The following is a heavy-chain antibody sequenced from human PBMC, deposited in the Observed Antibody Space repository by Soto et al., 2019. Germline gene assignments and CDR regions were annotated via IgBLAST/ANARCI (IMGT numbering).Heavy chain of an antibody. J-gene: IGHJ3*02. CDR1: GFTVSSNY. V-gene: IGHV3-66*01. D-gene: IGHD6-6*01. CDR2: IYSGGST. Sequence: GGSLRLSCAASGFTVSSNYMSWVRQAPGKGLEWVSVIYSGGSTYYADSVKGRFTISRDNSKNTLYLQMNSLRAEDTAVYYCARDSPSSFAFDIWGQGTMVTVSS. CDR3: ARDSPSSFAFDI.